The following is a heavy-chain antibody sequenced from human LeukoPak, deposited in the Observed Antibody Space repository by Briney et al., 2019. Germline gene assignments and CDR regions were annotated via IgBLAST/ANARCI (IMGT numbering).Heavy chain of an antibody. CDR1: GYPTNNAYY. J-gene: IGHJ6*03. D-gene: IGHD2-2*01. Sequence: PSETLSLTCGVSGYPTNNAYYWVWIRQPPGKGREGVGSLYHPDSTYYNPSLKSRVTTSVNTSRNQFSLRLSFVTAADTAVYYCARQYDSYFYYYLDLWGTGTTVTVSS. V-gene: IGHV4-38-2*01. CDR3: ARQYDSYFYYYLDL. CDR2: LYHPDST.